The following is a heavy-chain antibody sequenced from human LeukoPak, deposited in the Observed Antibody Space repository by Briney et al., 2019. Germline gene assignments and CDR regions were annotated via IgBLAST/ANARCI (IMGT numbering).Heavy chain of an antibody. D-gene: IGHD5-18*01. CDR3: ARDTGGYSYGYTFDY. J-gene: IGHJ4*02. Sequence: SETLSLTCTVSGGSISSYYWSWIRQPPGKGLEWIGYIYFIGSVNYNPSLKSRVTISADTSKNQFSLKLNSVTAADTAVYYCARDTGGYSYGYTFDYWGQGTLVTVSS. CDR1: GGSISSYY. CDR2: IYFIGSV. V-gene: IGHV4-59*01.